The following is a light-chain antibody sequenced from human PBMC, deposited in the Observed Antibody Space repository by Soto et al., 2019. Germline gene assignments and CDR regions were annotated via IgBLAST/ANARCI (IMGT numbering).Light chain of an antibody. V-gene: IGKV3-20*01. J-gene: IGKJ2*01. Sequence: EVVLTQSPGTLSLSPGERATLSCRASQIFSSDYLAWYQQKPGQAPRLLIYGASTRATHIPDRFSGSGSGKDFTLTSSRLEPEDSAVYLCQQYSDSPSTVGQGTKLE. CDR3: QQYSDSPST. CDR2: GAS. CDR1: QIFSSDY.